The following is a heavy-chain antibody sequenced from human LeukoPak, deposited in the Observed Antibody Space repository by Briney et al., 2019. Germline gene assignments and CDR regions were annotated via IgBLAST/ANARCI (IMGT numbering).Heavy chain of an antibody. CDR3: AREVVAAGNWFDP. CDR1: GYTFTGYY. J-gene: IGHJ5*02. Sequence: ASVKVSCKASGYTFTGYYMHWVRQAPGRGLEWMGRINPNSGGTNYAQKFQGRVTMTRDTSISTAYMELSRLRSDDTAVYYCAREVVAAGNWFDPWGQGTLVTVSS. D-gene: IGHD2-15*01. CDR2: INPNSGGT. V-gene: IGHV1-2*06.